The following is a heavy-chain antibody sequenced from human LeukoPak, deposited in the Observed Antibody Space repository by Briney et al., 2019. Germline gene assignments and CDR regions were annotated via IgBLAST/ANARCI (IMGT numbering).Heavy chain of an antibody. CDR1: EFTFDDNA. J-gene: IGHJ4*02. CDR2: ISWNSGSI. D-gene: IGHD1-7*01. V-gene: IGHV3-9*01. CDR3: VKDIRSELQYSHFDY. Sequence: GGSLRLSCAASEFTFDDNAMHWVRQAPGKGLEWVSGISWNSGSIGYADSVKGRFTISRDSAKTSLYLQMSSLRAEDTALYYCVKDIRSELQYSHFDYWGQGTLVTVSS.